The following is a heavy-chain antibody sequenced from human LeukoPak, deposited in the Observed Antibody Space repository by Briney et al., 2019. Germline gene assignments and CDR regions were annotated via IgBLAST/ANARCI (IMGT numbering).Heavy chain of an antibody. V-gene: IGHV3-30*04. CDR1: GFTFSSCA. CDR2: ISYDGSNK. J-gene: IGHJ4*02. CDR3: ARDPRGRYYSNLDY. Sequence: RGSLRPAWAASGFTFSSCALHWVRQAPGKGLEWVAVISYDGSNKYYADSVKGRFTISRDNSKNTVYLQMNSLTAEDTAVYYCARDPRGRYYSNLDYWGQGNRFSVSS. D-gene: IGHD1-26*01.